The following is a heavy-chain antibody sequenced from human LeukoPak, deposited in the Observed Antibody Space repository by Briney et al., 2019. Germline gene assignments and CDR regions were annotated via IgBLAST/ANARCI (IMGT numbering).Heavy chain of an antibody. CDR2: ISSSSSYI. CDR1: GFTFSSYS. Sequence: GGSLRLSCAASGFTFSSYSMNWVRQAPGKGLEWVSPISSSSSYIYYADSVKGRFTISRDNAKNSLYLQMNSLRAEDTAVYYCAREEGLRYSDWSSRGFDYWGQGTLVTVSS. D-gene: IGHD3-9*01. J-gene: IGHJ4*02. CDR3: AREEGLRYSDWSSRGFDY. V-gene: IGHV3-21*01.